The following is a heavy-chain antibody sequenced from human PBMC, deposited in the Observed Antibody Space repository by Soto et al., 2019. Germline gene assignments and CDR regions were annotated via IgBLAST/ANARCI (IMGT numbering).Heavy chain of an antibody. V-gene: IGHV1-46*01. CDR1: RDTFTSYY. D-gene: IGHD1-26*01. J-gene: IGHJ5*02. CDR2: INPRGGST. Sequence: ASVKVSCRAPRDTFTSYYINWVRQAPGQGLESMAVINPRGGSTAYAQKFKGRVTLTRDTSASTVYMEVSSLTSEDTAMYYCARSSGGNFGIIIEGTNWFAPLGQGTLVTFCS. CDR3: ARSSGGNFGIIIEGTNWFAP.